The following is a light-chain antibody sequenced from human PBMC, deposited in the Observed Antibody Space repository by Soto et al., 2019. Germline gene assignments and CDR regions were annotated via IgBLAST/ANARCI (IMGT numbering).Light chain of an antibody. CDR3: QQRSNWPIT. CDR2: DAS. J-gene: IGKJ5*01. V-gene: IGKV3-11*01. CDR1: LNVNSY. Sequence: EVVLTQSPGTLSLSAGERATLSCRASLNVNSYLAWYQQKPGQPPRLLIYDASTRATGIPARFSGSGSGTDFTLTISSLEPEDFAVYYCQQRSNWPITFGQGTRREIK.